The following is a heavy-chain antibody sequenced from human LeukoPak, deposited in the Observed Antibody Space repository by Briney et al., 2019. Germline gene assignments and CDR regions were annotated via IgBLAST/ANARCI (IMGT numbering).Heavy chain of an antibody. CDR1: GFTFSNTW. CDR3: ARDSRFLEWLSLDY. D-gene: IGHD3-3*01. V-gene: IGHV3-74*01. Sequence: GGSLRLSCAASGFTFSNTWMHWVRQAPGKGLVWVSRIDSDGGRITYADSVKGRFTISRDNAKNTVYLQMHSLRAEDTAVYCCARDSRFLEWLSLDYWGQGTLVTVSS. CDR2: IDSDGGRI. J-gene: IGHJ4*02.